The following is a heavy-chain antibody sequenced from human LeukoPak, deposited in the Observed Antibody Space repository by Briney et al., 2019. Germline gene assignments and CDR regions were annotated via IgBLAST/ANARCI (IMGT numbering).Heavy chain of an antibody. V-gene: IGHV3-48*04. CDR3: TRDPVFGSSWREYFQH. Sequence: PGGSLRLSCAAAGFTFSLYSMNWVRQAPGKGLEWISYISSDSDTIYYADSVKGRFIISRDNAKNLVYLQMNSLRAEDTAVYYCTRDPVFGSSWREYFQHWGQGTLITVSS. CDR2: ISSDSDTI. J-gene: IGHJ1*01. D-gene: IGHD6-13*01. CDR1: GFTFSLYS.